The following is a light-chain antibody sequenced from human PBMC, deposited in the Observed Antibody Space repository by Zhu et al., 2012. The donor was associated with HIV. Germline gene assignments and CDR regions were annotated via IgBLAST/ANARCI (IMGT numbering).Light chain of an antibody. CDR1: QSFSSN. J-gene: IGKJ4*01. CDR2: GAS. CDR3: HQYSKWPPTT. Sequence: EIVMTQSPATLSVSAGERATLSCRASQSFSSNLAWYQQKPGQAPRLLISGASTRATGIPARFSGSGSGTEFTLTITSLQSEDFAVYYCHQYSKWPPTTFGGGTKVEVK. V-gene: IGKV3-15*01.